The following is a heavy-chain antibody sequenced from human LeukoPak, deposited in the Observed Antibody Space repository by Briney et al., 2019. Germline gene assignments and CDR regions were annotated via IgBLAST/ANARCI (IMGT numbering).Heavy chain of an antibody. J-gene: IGHJ4*02. D-gene: IGHD1-26*01. CDR2: IYYTGST. V-gene: IGHV4-39*07. CDR3: ARTLSRWDPFDY. CDR1: GGSIISTDDY. Sequence: SETLSLTCTVSGGSIISTDDYWGWIRQPPGKGPEWIGSIYYTGSTYHNPSLKSRVTISEDPSKNQFSLKLSSVTAADTAVYYCARTLSRWDPFDYWGQGTLVTVSS.